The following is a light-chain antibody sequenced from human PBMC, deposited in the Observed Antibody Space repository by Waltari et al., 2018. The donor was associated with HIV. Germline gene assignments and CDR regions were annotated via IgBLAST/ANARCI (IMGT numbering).Light chain of an antibody. CDR1: SSNIGSKY. CDR3: ATWDDSLSGVV. V-gene: IGLV1-47*01. Sequence: QSVLTQPPSASGTPGQKVTISCSGSSSNIGSKYVFWYQQLPGAAPKLLLDRYDPRPSGVPDRFSGSNSGTSAALVISGLRSEDEGDYTCATWDDSLSGVVFGGGTKLNVL. CDR2: RYD. J-gene: IGLJ2*01.